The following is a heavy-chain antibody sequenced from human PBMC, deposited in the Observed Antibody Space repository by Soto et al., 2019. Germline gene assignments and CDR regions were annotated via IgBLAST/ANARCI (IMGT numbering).Heavy chain of an antibody. CDR2: IVPRDFDV. CDR1: GYSFCNYW. D-gene: IGHD4-4*01. CDR3: ASLVSLLQPNDS. Sequence: AESLKISCKTSGYSFCNYWIGCVRQMPGGGLEWLGLIVPRDFDVWYSPSFEGQVTISADRSTATAVLQWRSLEASDSALYPCASLVSLLQPNDSWRQGTPATASS. J-gene: IGHJ5*01. V-gene: IGHV5-51*01.